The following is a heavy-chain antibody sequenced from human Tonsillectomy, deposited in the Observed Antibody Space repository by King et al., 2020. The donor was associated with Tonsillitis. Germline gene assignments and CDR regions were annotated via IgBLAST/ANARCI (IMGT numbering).Heavy chain of an antibody. V-gene: IGHV3-49*04. CDR2: IRSKNFGGTT. D-gene: IGHD3-10*01. Sequence: VQLVESGGGLVQPGRSLRLSCTGSGFTFGDSAMNWVRRAPGKGLEWVGFIRSKNFGGTTDYAASVKGRFTISRDDSKSIAYLQMDSLKTEDTAVYYCTQVDGYGQSFDYWGQGTLVTVSS. J-gene: IGHJ4*02. CDR3: TQVDGYGQSFDY. CDR1: GFTFGDSA.